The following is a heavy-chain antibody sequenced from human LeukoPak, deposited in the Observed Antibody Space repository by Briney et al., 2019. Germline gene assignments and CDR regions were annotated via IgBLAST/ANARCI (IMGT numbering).Heavy chain of an antibody. D-gene: IGHD6-19*01. CDR1: GHTFTSYY. CDR2: INPSGGST. Sequence: GASVKVSCKASGHTFTSYYMHWVRQAPGQGLEWMGIINPSGGSTSYAQKFQGRVTMTRDMSTSTVYMELSSLRSEDTAVYYCARGKDSSGWWERDFAFDIWGQGTMVTVSS. J-gene: IGHJ3*02. CDR3: ARGKDSSGWWERDFAFDI. V-gene: IGHV1-46*01.